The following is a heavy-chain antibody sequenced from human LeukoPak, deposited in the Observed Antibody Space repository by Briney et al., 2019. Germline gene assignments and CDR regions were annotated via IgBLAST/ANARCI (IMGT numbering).Heavy chain of an antibody. J-gene: IGHJ4*02. CDR2: IYYSGST. V-gene: IGHV4-61*05. D-gene: IGHD3-22*01. Sequence: SETLSLTCTVSGGSISGSSYYWGWIRQPPGKGLEWIGYIYYSGSTNYNPSLKSRVTISVDTSKNQFSLKLSSVTAADTAVYYCARHGSYYYDSSGYSFDYWGQGTLVTVSS. CDR3: ARHGSYYYDSSGYSFDY. CDR1: GGSISGSSYY.